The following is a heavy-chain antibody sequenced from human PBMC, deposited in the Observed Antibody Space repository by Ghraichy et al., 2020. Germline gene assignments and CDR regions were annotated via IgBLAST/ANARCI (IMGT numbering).Heavy chain of an antibody. CDR3: ATSPPPYDFWSVYY. CDR2: FDPEDGET. Sequence: ASVKVSCKVSGYTLTELSMHWVRQAPGKGLEWMGGFDPEDGETIYAQKFQGRVTMTEDTSTDTAYMELSSLRSEDTAVYYCATSPPPYDFWSVYYWGQGTLVTVSS. J-gene: IGHJ4*02. CDR1: GYTLTELS. V-gene: IGHV1-24*01. D-gene: IGHD3-3*01.